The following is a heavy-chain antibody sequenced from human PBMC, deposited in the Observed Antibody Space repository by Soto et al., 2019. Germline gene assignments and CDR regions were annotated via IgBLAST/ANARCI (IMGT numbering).Heavy chain of an antibody. CDR2: IYTSGST. CDR3: ARGFRGSWYYLEH. V-gene: IGHV4-4*07. J-gene: IGHJ4*02. CDR1: GGSISSYY. Sequence: PSETLSLTCTVSGGSISSYYWSWIRQPAGKGLERIGRIYTSGSTNYNPSLKSRVTMSVDTSKKQFSLKLSSLTAANTAVYYCARGFRGSWYYLEHWAEGTLVTVCS. D-gene: IGHD6-13*01.